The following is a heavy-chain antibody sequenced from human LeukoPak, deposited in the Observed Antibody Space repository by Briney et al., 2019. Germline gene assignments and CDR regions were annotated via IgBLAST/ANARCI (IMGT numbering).Heavy chain of an antibody. CDR1: GFTISSNY. J-gene: IGHJ4*02. CDR3: ASFSEGY. CDR2: ISYDGSNK. Sequence: GGSLRLSCAASGFTISSNYMSWVRQAPGKGLEWVAVISYDGSNKYYADSVKGRFTISRDNSKNTLYLQMNSLRAEDTAVYYCASFSEGYWGQGTLVTVSS. V-gene: IGHV3-30*03. D-gene: IGHD3-3*02.